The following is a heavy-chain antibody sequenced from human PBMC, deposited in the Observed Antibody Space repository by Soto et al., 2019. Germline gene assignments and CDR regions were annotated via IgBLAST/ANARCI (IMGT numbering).Heavy chain of an antibody. CDR2: IGCGGGST. Sequence: GGSLRLSCAASGFTFSSYAMSWVRQAPGKGLEWVTAIGCGGGSTYYADSVKGRFTISRDNSKNTLYLQTNSLRAEDTAVYYCANAYSGYESDAFDIWGQGTMVTVSS. CDR3: ANAYSGYESDAFDI. CDR1: GFTFSSYA. D-gene: IGHD5-12*01. V-gene: IGHV3-23*01. J-gene: IGHJ3*02.